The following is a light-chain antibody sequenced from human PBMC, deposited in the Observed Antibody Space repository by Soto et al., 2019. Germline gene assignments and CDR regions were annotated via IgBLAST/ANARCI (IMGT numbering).Light chain of an antibody. V-gene: IGKV3-15*01. CDR3: QQYDNWPPFT. Sequence: EIVMTQSPATLSVSLGERATLSCRASQSVNSKLAWYQQKPGQAPRLLISGSSARVTGVPARFSGSGSGTELTLTISSLQSEDSAVYYCQQYDNWPPFTFGPGTRVDIK. CDR1: QSVNSK. J-gene: IGKJ3*01. CDR2: GSS.